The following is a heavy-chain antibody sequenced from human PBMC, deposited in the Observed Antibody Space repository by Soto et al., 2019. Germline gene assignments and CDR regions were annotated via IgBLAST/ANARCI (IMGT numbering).Heavy chain of an antibody. CDR1: SSGS. V-gene: IGHV3-21*01. CDR3: ARVPVGATQKCYFDY. CDR2: ISSSSSYI. D-gene: IGHD1-26*01. J-gene: IGHJ4*02. Sequence: SSGSRNFVRKAPGKGLEWVSSISSSSSYIYYADSVKGRFTISRDNAKNSLYLQMNSLRAEDTAVYYCARVPVGATQKCYFDYGGQGTLVTVSS.